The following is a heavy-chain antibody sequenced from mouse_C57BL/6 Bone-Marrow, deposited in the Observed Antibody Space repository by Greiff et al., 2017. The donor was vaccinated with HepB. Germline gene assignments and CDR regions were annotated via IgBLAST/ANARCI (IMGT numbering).Heavy chain of an antibody. CDR3: ARDDDYEDFDV. J-gene: IGHJ1*03. V-gene: IGHV3-6*01. D-gene: IGHD2-4*01. Sequence: EVQLQQSGPGLVKPSQSLSLTCSVTGYSITSGYYWNWIRQFPGNKLEWMGYISYDGSNNYNPSLKNRISITRDTSKNQFFLKLNSVTTEDTATYYCARDDDYEDFDVWGTGTTVTVSS. CDR2: ISYDGSN. CDR1: GYSITSGYY.